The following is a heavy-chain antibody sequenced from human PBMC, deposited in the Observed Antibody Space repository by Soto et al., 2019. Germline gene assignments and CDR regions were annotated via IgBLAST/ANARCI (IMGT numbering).Heavy chain of an antibody. D-gene: IGHD2-21*01. CDR3: ARDRGVNDGYSLQSFDY. J-gene: IGHJ4*02. V-gene: IGHV1-18*03. CDR2: ISAYNGNT. CDR1: GYTLNSSG. Sequence: GTSAKVACTACGYTLNSSGVTCVRQAPGQGLEWMGWISAYNGNTNYAQKLQGRVTMTTDTSTSTAYMELRSVRSDDIDVYYCARDRGVNDGYSLQSFDYWGQGTVVTVSS.